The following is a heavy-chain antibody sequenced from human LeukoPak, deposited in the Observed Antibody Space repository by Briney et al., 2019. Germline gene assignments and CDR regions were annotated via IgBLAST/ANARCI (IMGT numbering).Heavy chain of an antibody. CDR1: GGSINSYY. CDR2: IYYSGTT. J-gene: IGHJ4*02. Sequence: SETLSLTCTVSGGSINSYYWSWIRQPPGKGLEWIGYIYYSGTTKYNPSLKSRVTISVDTSKNQFSLKLTSVTAADTAVYYCARGRYTYGNAFDYWGQGTLVTVSS. V-gene: IGHV4-59*12. CDR3: ARGRYTYGNAFDY. D-gene: IGHD5-18*01.